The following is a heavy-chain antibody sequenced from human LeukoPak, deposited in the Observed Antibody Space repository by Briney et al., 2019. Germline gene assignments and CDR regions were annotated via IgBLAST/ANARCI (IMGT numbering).Heavy chain of an antibody. CDR1: GFTFSTYW. J-gene: IGHJ4*02. CDR3: ARFDGEGYSYGYKFDY. Sequence: GGSLRLSCSASGFTFSTYWMSWVRQAPGKGLEWVANMRRDGDEIYYLDSVRGRFTISRDNAKNSLYLQMNSLRAEDTAVYYCARFDGEGYSYGYKFDYWGQGTLVTVSS. V-gene: IGHV3-7*01. CDR2: MRRDGDEI. D-gene: IGHD5-18*01.